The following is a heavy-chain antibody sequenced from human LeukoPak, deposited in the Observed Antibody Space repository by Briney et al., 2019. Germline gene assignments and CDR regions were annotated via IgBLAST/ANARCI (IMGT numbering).Heavy chain of an antibody. CDR2: ISAYNGNT. Sequence: ASVKVSCKASGYTFTSYGISWVRQAPGQGLEWMGWISAYNGNTNYAQKLQGRVTMTTDTSTSTAYMELRSLRSDDTAVYYCARAHTDYEFWTGHYYYYGIDVWGQGTTVTVSS. D-gene: IGHD3-3*01. V-gene: IGHV1-18*01. CDR1: GYTFTSYG. CDR3: ARAHTDYEFWTGHYYYYGIDV. J-gene: IGHJ6*02.